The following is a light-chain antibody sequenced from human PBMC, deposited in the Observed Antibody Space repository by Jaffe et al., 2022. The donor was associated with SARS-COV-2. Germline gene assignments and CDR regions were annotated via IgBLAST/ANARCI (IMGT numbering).Light chain of an antibody. J-gene: IGKJ3*01. V-gene: IGKV3-20*01. CDR3: QQYGSPVT. Sequence: ENVLTQSPGTLSLSPGERATLSCRASQSVSSNYLAWYQQKPGQAPRLLIYGVSSRATGIPDRFSGSGSGTDFTLTISRLEPEDFAVYYCQQYGSPVTFGPGTKVDI. CDR2: GVS. CDR1: QSVSSNY.